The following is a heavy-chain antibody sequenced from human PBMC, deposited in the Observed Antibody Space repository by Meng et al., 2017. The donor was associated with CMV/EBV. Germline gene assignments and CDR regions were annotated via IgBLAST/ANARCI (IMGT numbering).Heavy chain of an antibody. V-gene: IGHV4-34*01. CDR2: INYSGYT. CDR3: ARATSRGDFWSGYYRSYFDY. Sequence: GSLRLSCAVYGGSFSDYYWSWIRQPPGKGLEWIGEINYSGYTNYNPSLKSRVTTSVDTSKNQFSLKLSSVTAADTAVYYCARATSRGDFWSGYYRSYFDYWGQGTLVTVSS. J-gene: IGHJ4*02. CDR1: GGSFSDYY. D-gene: IGHD3-3*01.